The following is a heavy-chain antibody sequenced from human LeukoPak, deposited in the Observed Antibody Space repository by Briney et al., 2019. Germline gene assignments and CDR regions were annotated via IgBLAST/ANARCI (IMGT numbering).Heavy chain of an antibody. CDR1: GFTFSSNW. CDR3: ARAPYSSGWYGFDH. J-gene: IGHJ4*02. CDR2: INQDGSEK. D-gene: IGHD6-19*01. Sequence: GGSLRLSCAASGFTFSSNWMSWVRQAPGKGLEWVANINQDGSEKYYADSVKGRFTISRDNAKNSLYLQMNSLRAEDTAVYYCARAPYSSGWYGFDHWGQGTLVTVSS. V-gene: IGHV3-7*01.